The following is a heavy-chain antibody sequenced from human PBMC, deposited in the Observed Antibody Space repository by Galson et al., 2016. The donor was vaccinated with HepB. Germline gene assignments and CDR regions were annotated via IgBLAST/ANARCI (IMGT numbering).Heavy chain of an antibody. J-gene: IGHJ4*02. D-gene: IGHD5-18*01. CDR2: IRTHSYGGTA. V-gene: IGHV3-49*01. CDR1: GFIFGDYT. Sequence: SLRLSCATSGFIFGDYTISWFRQAPGKGLAWVGFIRTHSYGGTAAYSAPVEGRVTISRDDSKSIAYLQLNSLKAEDTAFYYCTRLRDSRVDYWGRGTLVTVSS. CDR3: TRLRDSRVDY.